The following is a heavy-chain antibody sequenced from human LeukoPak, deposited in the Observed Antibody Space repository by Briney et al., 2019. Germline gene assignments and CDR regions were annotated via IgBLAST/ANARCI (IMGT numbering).Heavy chain of an antibody. CDR1: GFTFGDYA. J-gene: IGHJ5*01. D-gene: IGHD4-17*01. Sequence: GGSLRLSCTASGFTFGDYAMSWVRQAPGKGLEWVSDINGSGGSTYYADSVKGRFTISRDNSKNTLCLQMNSLRAEDTAVYYCANPPTVTKIRFDSWGQGTLVTVSS. CDR3: ANPPTVTKIRFDS. CDR2: INGSGGST. V-gene: IGHV3-23*01.